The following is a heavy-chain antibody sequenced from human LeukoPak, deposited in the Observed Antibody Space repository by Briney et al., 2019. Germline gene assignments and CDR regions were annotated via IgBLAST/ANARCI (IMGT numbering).Heavy chain of an antibody. CDR3: AKDAELLVRTEYFQH. CDR1: GFTFSSYA. CDR2: ISASGGST. D-gene: IGHD3-10*01. Sequence: PGGSLRLSCAASGFTFSSYAMSWVRQAPGKGLEWVSAISASGGSTYYADSVKGRFTISRDNSKNTLYLQMNSLRAEDTAVYYCAKDAELLVRTEYFQHWGQGTLVTVSS. V-gene: IGHV3-23*01. J-gene: IGHJ1*01.